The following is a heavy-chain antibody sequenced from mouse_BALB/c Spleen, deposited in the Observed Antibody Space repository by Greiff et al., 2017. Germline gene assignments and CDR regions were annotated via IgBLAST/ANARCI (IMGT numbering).Heavy chain of an antibody. CDR2: ISSGSSTI. CDR1: GFTFSSFG. Sequence: EVKLVESGGGLVQPGGSRKLSCAASGFTFSSFGMHWVRQAPEKGLEWVAYISSGSSTIYYADTVKGRFTISRDNPKNTLFLQMTSLRSEDTAMYYCGRSGYRYDVGYYYAMDYWGQGTSVTVSA. V-gene: IGHV5-17*02. D-gene: IGHD2-14*01. J-gene: IGHJ4*01. CDR3: GRSGYRYDVGYYYAMDY.